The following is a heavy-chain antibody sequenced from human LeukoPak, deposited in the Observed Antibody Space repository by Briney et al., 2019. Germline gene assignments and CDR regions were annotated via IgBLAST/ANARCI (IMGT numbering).Heavy chain of an antibody. D-gene: IGHD6-6*01. Sequence: SETLCLTCTVSGGSISSYYWSWIRQPAGKGLEWIGRIYTSGSTNYNPSLKSRVTMSVDTSKNQFSLKLSSVTAADTAVYYCARDSEYSSSSPFDYWGQGTLVTVSS. CDR2: IYTSGST. CDR1: GGSISSYY. J-gene: IGHJ4*02. V-gene: IGHV4-4*07. CDR3: ARDSEYSSSSPFDY.